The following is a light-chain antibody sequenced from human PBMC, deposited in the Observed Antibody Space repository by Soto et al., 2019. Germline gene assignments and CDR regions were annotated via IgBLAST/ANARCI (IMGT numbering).Light chain of an antibody. CDR1: SSNIGTND. Sequence: QSVLTQPPSASGTPGQRVTISCSGSSSNIGTNDAFWYQQLPGTAPKLLIYRSNQRPSGVPERFSGSKSGTSASLAISGLRSEDEADYYCASWDYSLSGVLFGGGTQLTVL. CDR2: RSN. J-gene: IGLJ2*01. CDR3: ASWDYSLSGVL. V-gene: IGLV1-47*01.